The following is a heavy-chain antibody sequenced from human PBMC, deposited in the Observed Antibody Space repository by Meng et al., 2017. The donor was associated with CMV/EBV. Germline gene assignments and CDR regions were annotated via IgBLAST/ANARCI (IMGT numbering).Heavy chain of an antibody. CDR3: ARSRYCSSTSCYRGNYYYYGMDV. CDR1: GESFSGYY. D-gene: IGHD2-2*02. V-gene: IGHV4-34*01. Sequence: SETLSLTCAVYGESFSGYYWSWIRQPPGKGLEWIGEINHSGSTNYNPSLKSRVTISVDTSKNQFSLKLSSVTAADTAVYYCARSRYCSSTSCYRGNYYYYGMDVWGQGTTVTVSS. CDR2: INHSGST. J-gene: IGHJ6*02.